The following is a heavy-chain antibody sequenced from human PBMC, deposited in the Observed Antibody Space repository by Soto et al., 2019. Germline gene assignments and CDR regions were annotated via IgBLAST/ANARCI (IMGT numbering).Heavy chain of an antibody. CDR3: ATTSSGYPY. J-gene: IGHJ4*02. V-gene: IGHV4-39*01. CDR1: GGSISSSNYF. D-gene: IGHD3-22*01. Sequence: QLQPQESGPGLVRPSETLSLTCTVTGGSISSSNYFWGWIRQSPVKGLEWIGSCHNSGVTYYDPSLMSRATVDMSKNQISLKLSSVTAADTALYYCATTSSGYPYWGRGTLVTVSS. CDR2: CHNSGVT.